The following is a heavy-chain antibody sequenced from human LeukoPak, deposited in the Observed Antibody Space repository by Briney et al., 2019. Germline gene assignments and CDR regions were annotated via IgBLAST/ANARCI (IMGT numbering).Heavy chain of an antibody. CDR3: AREYSSGWWGYGMDV. J-gene: IGHJ6*02. D-gene: IGHD6-19*01. V-gene: IGHV1-2*04. Sequence: ASVKVSCKASGYTFTGYYMHWVRQAPGQGLEWMGWINPNSGGTNYAQKFQGWVTMTRDTSISTVYMELSRLRSDDTAVYYCAREYSSGWWGYGMDVWGQGTTVTVSS. CDR1: GYTFTGYY. CDR2: INPNSGGT.